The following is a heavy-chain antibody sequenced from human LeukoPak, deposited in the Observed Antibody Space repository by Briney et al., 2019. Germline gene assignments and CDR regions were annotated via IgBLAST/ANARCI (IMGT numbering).Heavy chain of an antibody. J-gene: IGHJ4*02. Sequence: GGSLRLSCAASGFTFSSYSMMWVRQAPGKGLEWVSYISSSSTTIYYADSVKGRFTISRDNAKNTLSLQMNSLRAEDTALYYCAKYSSGWVNDYWGQGTLVTVSS. CDR3: AKYSSGWVNDY. CDR2: ISSSSTTI. D-gene: IGHD6-19*01. CDR1: GFTFSSYS. V-gene: IGHV3-48*01.